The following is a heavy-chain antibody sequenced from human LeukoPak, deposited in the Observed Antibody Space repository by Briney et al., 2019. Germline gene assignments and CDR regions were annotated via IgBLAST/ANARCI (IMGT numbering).Heavy chain of an antibody. V-gene: IGHV3-23*01. Sequence: SGGSLRLSCAASGITFSSYAMSWVRQAPGKGLEWASAISGSGGSTYYADSVKGRFTISRDNSKNTLYLQMNSLRAEDTAVYYCAKNPSSSSTPYWGQGTLVTVSS. CDR2: ISGSGGST. CDR3: AKNPSSSSTPY. J-gene: IGHJ4*02. CDR1: GITFSSYA. D-gene: IGHD6-6*01.